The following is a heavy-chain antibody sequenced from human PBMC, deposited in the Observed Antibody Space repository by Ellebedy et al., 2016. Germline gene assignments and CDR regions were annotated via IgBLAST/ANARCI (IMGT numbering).Heavy chain of an antibody. CDR1: GFTFSSYW. V-gene: IGHV3-30-3*01. Sequence: GESLKISXAASGFTFSSYWMHWVRQAPGKGLEWVAVISYDGSNKYYADSVKGRFTISRDNSKNTLYLQMNSLRAEDTAVYYCAREEGWYYDSSGYFDYWGQGTLVTVSS. J-gene: IGHJ4*02. D-gene: IGHD3-22*01. CDR2: ISYDGSNK. CDR3: AREEGWYYDSSGYFDY.